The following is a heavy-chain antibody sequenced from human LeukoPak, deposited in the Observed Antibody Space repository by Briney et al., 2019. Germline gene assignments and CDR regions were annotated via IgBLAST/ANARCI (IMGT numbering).Heavy chain of an antibody. CDR2: IDYSGTT. Sequence: PSDTLSLTCTVSGVSISSYYWSWVRQPPGKELDWIGYIDYSGTTHYNPSLKSRVTISVDTSKNQFSLKLSSVTAADTAVYFCARHGGSYSFDYWGQGTLVTVSS. J-gene: IGHJ4*02. V-gene: IGHV4-59*08. CDR1: GVSISSYY. CDR3: ARHGGSYSFDY. D-gene: IGHD1-26*01.